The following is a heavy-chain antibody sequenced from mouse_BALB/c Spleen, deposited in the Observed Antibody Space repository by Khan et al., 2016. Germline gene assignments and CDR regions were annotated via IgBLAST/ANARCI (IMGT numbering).Heavy chain of an antibody. V-gene: IGHV1-87*01. CDR3: ERGNSYYDYDY. CDR2: IYPGNGDT. D-gene: IGHD2-4*01. CDR1: GYTFTTYW. J-gene: IGHJ2*01. Sequence: QVQLQQSGAELARLGASVKLSCTASGYTFTTYWMQWVKQRPGQGLEWIGAIYPGNGDTRNTQKFKGKATLTADNTSSTAYMQLSSLASADSAVYCCERGNSYYDYDYWGQGTTLTVSS.